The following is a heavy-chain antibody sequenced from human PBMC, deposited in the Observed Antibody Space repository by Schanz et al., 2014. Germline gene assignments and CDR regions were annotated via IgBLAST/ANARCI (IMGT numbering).Heavy chain of an antibody. CDR2: ISHSGGSK. CDR1: GFTFNSYA. CDR3: AKDPSHGDYDYYFDY. J-gene: IGHJ4*02. V-gene: IGHV3-23*01. D-gene: IGHD3-22*01. Sequence: DVQLLESGGGLVQPGGSLRLSCAASGFTFNSYAMTWVRQAPGKGLEWVSSISHSGGSKYYADSVKGRFSISRDYSKNTLYLQMSSLRAEDTAVYYCAKDPSHGDYDYYFDYWGQGTLVTVSS.